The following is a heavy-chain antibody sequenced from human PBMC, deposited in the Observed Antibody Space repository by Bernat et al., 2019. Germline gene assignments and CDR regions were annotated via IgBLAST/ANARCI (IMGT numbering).Heavy chain of an antibody. D-gene: IGHD6-25*01. J-gene: IGHJ6*03. V-gene: IGHV4-34*01. CDR1: GGSFSGYY. CDR2: INHSGST. CDR3: ARQSGSSSVYYYYYYMDV. Sequence: QVQLQQWGAGLLKPSETLSLTCAVYGGSFSGYYWSWIRQPPGKGLEWIGEINHSGSTNYNPSLKSRVTISVDTSKNQFSLKLSSVTAADTAVYYCARQSGSSSVYYYYYYMDVWGKGTTVTVSS.